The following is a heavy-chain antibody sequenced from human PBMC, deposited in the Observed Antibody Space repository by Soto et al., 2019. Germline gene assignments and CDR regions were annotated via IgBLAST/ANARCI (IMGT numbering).Heavy chain of an antibody. CDR1: GYTFTGYY. D-gene: IGHD2-2*01. J-gene: IGHJ3*02. CDR3: ARDPLWIVVVPAAMEVAFDI. V-gene: IGHV1-58*02. CDR2: IVVGSGNT. Sequence: SVKVSCKASGYTFTGYYMHWVRPARGQRLEWIGWIVVGSGNTNYAQKFQERVTITRDMSTSTAYMELSSLRSEDTAVYYCARDPLWIVVVPAAMEVAFDIWGQGTMVTVSS.